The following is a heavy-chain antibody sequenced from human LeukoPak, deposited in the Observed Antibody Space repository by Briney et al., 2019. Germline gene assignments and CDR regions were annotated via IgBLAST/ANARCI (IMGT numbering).Heavy chain of an antibody. CDR2: FSYSGNT. Sequence: SETRSLTCTVSGGSISSSSYFWGWIRQPPGKGLEWIGSFSYSGNTYYDPSLKSRVTISVDTSKNQFSLRLSSVTAADTAVYYCAGRIDYWGQGTLVTVSS. CDR1: GGSISSSSYF. V-gene: IGHV4-39*01. CDR3: AGRIDY. J-gene: IGHJ4*02.